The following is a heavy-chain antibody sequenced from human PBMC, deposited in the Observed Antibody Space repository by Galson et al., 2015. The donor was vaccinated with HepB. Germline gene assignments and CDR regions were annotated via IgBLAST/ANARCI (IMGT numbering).Heavy chain of an antibody. CDR1: GFTFSSYS. J-gene: IGHJ5*02. CDR3: ARDYRGYYSSTSCP. V-gene: IGHV3-21*01. Sequence: SLRLSCAASGFTFSSYSMNWVRQAPGKGLEWVSSISSSSSYIYYADSVKGRFTISRDNAKNSLYLQMNSLRAEDTAVYYCARDYRGYYSSTSCPWGQGTLVTVSS. D-gene: IGHD2-2*01. CDR2: ISSSSSYI.